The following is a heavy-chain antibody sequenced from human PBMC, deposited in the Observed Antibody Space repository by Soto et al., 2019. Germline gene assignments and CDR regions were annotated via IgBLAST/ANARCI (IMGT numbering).Heavy chain of an antibody. V-gene: IGHV3-7*01. Sequence: EVQVVESGGDLVQPGGSLRLSCAASGFAFNNDWMTWVRQASGKGLEWVASIKEDGTNTYYADSVRGRFTLSRDNTKNSLYLQMNSLRAEDTAVYYCARGGGIVDNWVQGTRVTVSS. CDR2: IKEDGTNT. CDR3: ARGGGIVDN. CDR1: GFAFNNDW. D-gene: IGHD3-10*01. J-gene: IGHJ4*02.